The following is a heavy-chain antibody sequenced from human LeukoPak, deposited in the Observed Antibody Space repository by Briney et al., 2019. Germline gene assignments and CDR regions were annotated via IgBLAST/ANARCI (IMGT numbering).Heavy chain of an antibody. V-gene: IGHV4-38-2*01. CDR3: ARRVVPAASWFDP. Sequence: SETLSLTCAVSGYSISSGYYWGWIRQPPGKGLEWIGSIYRSGSTYYNPSLKSRVTISVDTSKNQFSLKLSSVTAADTAVYYCARRVVPAASWFDPWGQGTLVTVSS. D-gene: IGHD2-2*01. CDR1: GYSISSGYY. CDR2: IYRSGST. J-gene: IGHJ5*02.